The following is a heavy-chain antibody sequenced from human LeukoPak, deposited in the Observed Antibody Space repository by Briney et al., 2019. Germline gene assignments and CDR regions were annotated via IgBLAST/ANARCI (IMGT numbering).Heavy chain of an antibody. D-gene: IGHD6-13*01. V-gene: IGHV1-69*01. CDR2: IIPIFGTA. CDR3: ARDPPAMAAAGNWFDP. Sequence: GSSVKVSCKASGGTFSSYAISWVRQAPGQGLEWMGGIIPIFGTANYAQKFQGRVTITADESTSTAYMELSSLRSEDTAVYYCARDPPAMAAAGNWFDPWGQGTLVTVSS. J-gene: IGHJ5*02. CDR1: GGTFSSYA.